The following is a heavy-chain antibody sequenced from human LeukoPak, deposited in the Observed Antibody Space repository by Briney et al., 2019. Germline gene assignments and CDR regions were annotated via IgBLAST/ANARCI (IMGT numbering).Heavy chain of an antibody. CDR3: ARVGSYSSGWYSGRYYYYGMDV. V-gene: IGHV3-30-3*01. CDR2: ISYDGSNK. CDR1: GFTFSSYA. J-gene: IGHJ6*02. D-gene: IGHD6-19*01. Sequence: GGSLRLSCAASGFTFSSYAMHWVRQAPGKGLEWVAVISYDGSNKYYADSVKGRFTISRDNSKNTLYLQMNSLRAEDTAVYYCARVGSYSSGWYSGRYYYYGMDVWGQGTTVTVSS.